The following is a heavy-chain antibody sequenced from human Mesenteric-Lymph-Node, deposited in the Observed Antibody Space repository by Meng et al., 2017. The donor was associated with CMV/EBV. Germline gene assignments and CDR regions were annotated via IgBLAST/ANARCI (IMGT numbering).Heavy chain of an antibody. J-gene: IGHJ4*02. CDR1: GFTFSSYG. CDR3: ARAERRYCSSTSCWGDY. CDR2: IWYDGSNK. V-gene: IGHV3-33*01. Sequence: GESLKISCAASGFTFSSYGMHWVRQAPGKGLEWVAVIWYDGSNKYYADSVKGRFTISRDNSKNTLYLQMNSLRAEDTAVYYCARAERRYCSSTSCWGDYWGRGTLVTVSS. D-gene: IGHD2-2*01.